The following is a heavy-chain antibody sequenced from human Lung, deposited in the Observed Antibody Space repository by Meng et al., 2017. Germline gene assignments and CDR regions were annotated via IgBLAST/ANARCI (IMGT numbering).Heavy chain of an antibody. Sequence: LAESGGGLVKPGGSLRLSCVASGFSFTDAWMSWVRQAPGKGLEWVGRIKSNSDGGTTDYAAPVKGRFTISRDDSKNTLYLQMNSLITEDTAVYFCATGAAAADHWGQGTLVTVSS. CDR2: IKSNSDGGTT. J-gene: IGHJ4*02. CDR1: GFSFTDAW. D-gene: IGHD6-13*01. V-gene: IGHV3-15*01. CDR3: ATGAAAADH.